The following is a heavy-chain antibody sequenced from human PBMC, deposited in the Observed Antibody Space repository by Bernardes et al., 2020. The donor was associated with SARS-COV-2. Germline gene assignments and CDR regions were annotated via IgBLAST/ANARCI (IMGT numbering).Heavy chain of an antibody. CDR2: IDWDDDK. V-gene: IGHV2-70*11. CDR3: ARIHAGIAAADY. Sequence: SGPTLVKPTQTLTLTCAFSGFSLSTSGMCVSWIRQPPGKALEWLARIDWDDDKYYSTSLKTRLTISKDTSKNQVVLTMTNMDPVDTATYYCARIHAGIAAADYWGQGTLVTVSS. D-gene: IGHD6-13*01. J-gene: IGHJ4*02. CDR1: GFSLSTSGMC.